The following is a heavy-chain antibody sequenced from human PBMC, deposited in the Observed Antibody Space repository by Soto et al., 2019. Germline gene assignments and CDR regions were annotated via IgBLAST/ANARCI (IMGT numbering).Heavy chain of an antibody. Sequence: GGSLRLSCAASGFTFSNDWMTWVRQAPGKGLEWVANIKEDGSEKHYVDSVKGRFTISRDNAKNSLYLQMNSLRVEDTAVYFCSRDVVVGDQALNDWGQGALVTVSS. V-gene: IGHV3-7*01. CDR1: GFTFSNDW. CDR2: IKEDGSEK. D-gene: IGHD2-21*01. CDR3: SRDVVVGDQALND. J-gene: IGHJ4*02.